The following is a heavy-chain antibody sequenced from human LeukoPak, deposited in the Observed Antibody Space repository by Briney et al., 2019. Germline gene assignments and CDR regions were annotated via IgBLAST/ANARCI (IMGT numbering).Heavy chain of an antibody. CDR2: TYYRSTWYN. V-gene: IGHV6-1*01. CDR3: ARAREQLIDY. CDR1: GDSVSSNSVT. D-gene: IGHD5-18*01. Sequence: SQTLSLTCAISGDSVSSNSVTWNWIRQSPSRGLEWLGRTYYRSTWYNDYAVSVRGRITVNPDTSKNQFSLHLNSVTPEDTAVYYCARAREQLIDYWGQGTLVTVSS. J-gene: IGHJ4*02.